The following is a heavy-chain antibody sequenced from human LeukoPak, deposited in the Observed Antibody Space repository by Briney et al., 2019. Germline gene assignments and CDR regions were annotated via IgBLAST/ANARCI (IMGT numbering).Heavy chain of an antibody. CDR3: AREERYNWNAGDAIDI. D-gene: IGHD1-1*01. CDR1: GYTFTSYY. CDR2: INPCGGST. Sequence: ASVKVSCKASGYTFTSYYMHWVRQAPGQGLEWMGIINPCGGSTSYAQKFQGRATITRDTSTSTAYMYLSSLRSDEPAVYYCAREERYNWNAGDAIDIWGQGTMVTVSS. V-gene: IGHV1-46*01. J-gene: IGHJ3*02.